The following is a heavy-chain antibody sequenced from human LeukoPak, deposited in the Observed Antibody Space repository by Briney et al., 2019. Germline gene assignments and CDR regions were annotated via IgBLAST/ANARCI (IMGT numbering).Heavy chain of an antibody. J-gene: IGHJ4*02. V-gene: IGHV1-3*01. Sequence: PGGSLRLSCAASGFTFSSYGMHWVRQAPGQRLEWMGWINAGNGNTKYSQKFQGRVTITRDTSASTAYMELSSLRSEDTAVYYCARKVSGWSDYWGQGTLVTVSS. CDR3: ARKVSGWSDY. D-gene: IGHD6-19*01. CDR1: GFTFSSYG. CDR2: INAGNGNT.